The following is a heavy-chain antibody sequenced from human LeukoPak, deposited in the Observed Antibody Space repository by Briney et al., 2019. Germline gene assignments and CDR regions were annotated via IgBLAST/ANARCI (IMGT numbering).Heavy chain of an antibody. CDR1: GFTFSSYS. CDR2: ISSSSSYI. V-gene: IGHV3-21*04. J-gene: IGHJ4*02. CDR3: ARGGYSYGLTTTPFDY. D-gene: IGHD5-18*01. Sequence: GGSLRLSCAASGFTFSSYSMNWVRQAPGKGLEWVSSISSSSSYIYYADSVKGRFTISRDNAKNSLYLQMNSLRAEDTAVYYCARGGYSYGLTTTPFDYWGQGTLVTVSS.